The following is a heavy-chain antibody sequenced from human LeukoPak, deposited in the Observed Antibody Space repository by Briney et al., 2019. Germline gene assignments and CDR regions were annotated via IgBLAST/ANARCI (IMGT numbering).Heavy chain of an antibody. CDR3: ARRSPGYSYSIDS. CDR1: GGTMSNYY. D-gene: IGHD5-18*01. J-gene: IGHJ4*02. V-gene: IGHV4-59*08. CDR2: IYYSGST. Sequence: SETLSLTCTVSGGTMSNYYWSWIRQPPGKGLECIGHIYYSGSTNYKPSLKSRVTISLDTSKNQFSLNLSSVTAADTAVYYCARRSPGYSYSIDSWGQGTLVTVSS.